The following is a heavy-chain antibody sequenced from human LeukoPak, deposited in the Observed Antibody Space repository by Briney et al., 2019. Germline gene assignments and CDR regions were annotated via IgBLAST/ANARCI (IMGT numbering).Heavy chain of an antibody. J-gene: IGHJ4*02. CDR3: AKDRGYTSIWYYFDY. CDR2: INSDGSST. D-gene: IGHD6-13*01. V-gene: IGHV3-74*01. CDR1: GFTFSSYW. Sequence: GGSLRLSCAASGFTFSSYWMHWVRQAPGKGLVWVSRINSDGSSTSYADSVKGRFTISRDNSKNTLYLQMNSLRAEDTAVYYCAKDRGYTSIWYYFDYWGQGTLVTVSS.